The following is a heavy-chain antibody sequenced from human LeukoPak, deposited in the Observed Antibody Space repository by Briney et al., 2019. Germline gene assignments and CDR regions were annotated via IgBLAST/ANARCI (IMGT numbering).Heavy chain of an antibody. CDR3: ARVVDGSGYYYEGGMNLDY. V-gene: IGHV4-38-2*02. D-gene: IGHD3-22*01. CDR1: GYSISSGYY. CDR2: IYHSGST. J-gene: IGHJ4*02. Sequence: SETLSLTCTVSGYSISSGYYWGWIRQPPGKGLEWIGSIYHSGSTYYNPSLKSRVTISVDTSKNQFSLKLSSVTAADTAVYYCARVVDGSGYYYEGGMNLDYWGQGTLVTVSS.